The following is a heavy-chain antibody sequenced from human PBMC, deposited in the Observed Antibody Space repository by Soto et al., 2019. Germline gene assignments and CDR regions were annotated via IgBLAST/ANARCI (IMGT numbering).Heavy chain of an antibody. J-gene: IGHJ4*02. CDR3: ARVVPAAMWAFDY. V-gene: IGHV4-30-4*01. Sequence: SETLSLTCTVSGGSISSGDYYWSWIRHPPGKGLEWIGYIYYSGSTYYNPSLKSRVTISVDTSKNQFSLKLSSVTAADTAVYYCARVVPAAMWAFDYWGQGTLVTVSS. CDR1: GGSISSGDYY. D-gene: IGHD2-2*01. CDR2: IYYSGST.